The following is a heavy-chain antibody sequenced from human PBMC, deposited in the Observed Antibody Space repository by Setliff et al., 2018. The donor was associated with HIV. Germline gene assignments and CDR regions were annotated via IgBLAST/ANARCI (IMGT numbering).Heavy chain of an antibody. CDR3: ARGRCSGGTCSGRYSYLHIDV. CDR2: IHHSGRT. CDR1: GGSFSDYS. Sequence: LSLTCAVYGGSFSDYSWTWIRRPPGKGLEWIGEIHHSGRTDYNPSLTSRVTMSVDSSKKQFSLRLTSVAAADTAVHYCARGRCSGGTCSGRYSYLHIDVWGKGTTVTVSS. V-gene: IGHV4-34*01. J-gene: IGHJ6*03. D-gene: IGHD2-15*01.